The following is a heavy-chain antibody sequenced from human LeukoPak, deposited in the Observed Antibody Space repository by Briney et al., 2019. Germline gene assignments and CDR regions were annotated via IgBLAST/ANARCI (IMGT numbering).Heavy chain of an antibody. CDR2: IKHDGSDK. J-gene: IGHJ3*02. D-gene: IGHD3-9*01. CDR3: SRDLYDATGYGYGAFDI. CDR1: GFIFSRSW. V-gene: IGHV3-7*01. Sequence: GGSLRLSCAASGFIFSRSWMTWVRQGPGKGLEWVANIKHDGSDKFYVDSVKGRFTVSKDNAKNSLYLQMNSLTVEDTAVYYCSRDLYDATGYGYGAFDIWGQGTMVIVSS.